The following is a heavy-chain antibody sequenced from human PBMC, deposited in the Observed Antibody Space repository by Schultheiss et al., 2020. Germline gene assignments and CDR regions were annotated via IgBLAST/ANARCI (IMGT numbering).Heavy chain of an antibody. CDR1: GGSISSSSYY. V-gene: IGHV4-39*07. Sequence: SETLSLTCTVSGGSISSSSYYWGWIRQPPGKGLEWIGRIYTSGSTNYNPSLKSRVTISVDTSKNQLSLKLTSVTAADSAVYYCARQDSYYYMDVWGKGTTVTVSS. CDR2: IYTSGST. J-gene: IGHJ6*03. CDR3: ARQDSYYYMDV.